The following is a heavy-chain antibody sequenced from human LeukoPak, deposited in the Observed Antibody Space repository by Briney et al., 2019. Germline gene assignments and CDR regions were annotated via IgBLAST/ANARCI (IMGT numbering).Heavy chain of an antibody. Sequence: PGGSLRLSCAASGFTSSSYAMTWVRQAPGKWLEWVSAISGSGGSTYYADSVKGRFTISRDNSKSTLYLQMNSLRAEDTAVYYCAKYVSGGEYGGMWYYYGMDVWGQGTTVTVSS. CDR3: AKYVSGGEYGGMWYYYGMDV. CDR1: GFTSSSYA. V-gene: IGHV3-23*01. J-gene: IGHJ6*02. D-gene: IGHD4-23*01. CDR2: ISGSGGST.